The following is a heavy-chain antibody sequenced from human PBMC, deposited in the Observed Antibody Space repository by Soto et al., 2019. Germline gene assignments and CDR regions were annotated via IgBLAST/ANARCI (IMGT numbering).Heavy chain of an antibody. J-gene: IGHJ6*02. D-gene: IGHD1-26*01. CDR3: ATSGSYSLYYYGMDV. Sequence: GGSLRLSCAASGFTFSSYAMSWVRQAPGKGLEWVSAISGSGGSTYYADSVKGRFTISRDNSKNTLYLQMNSLRAEDTAVYYWATSGSYSLYYYGMDVWGQGTTVTVSS. V-gene: IGHV3-23*01. CDR1: GFTFSSYA. CDR2: ISGSGGST.